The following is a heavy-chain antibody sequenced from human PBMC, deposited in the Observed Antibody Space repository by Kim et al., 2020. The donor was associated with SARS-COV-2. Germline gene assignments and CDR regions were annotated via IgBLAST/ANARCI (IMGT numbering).Heavy chain of an antibody. J-gene: IGHJ4*01. V-gene: IGHV4-59*12. D-gene: IGHD3-22*01. Sequence: SETLSLTCTVSGGSISSYYWSWIRQPPGKGLEWIGDIYYSGSTNYNPSLKSRVTISVDTSKNQFSLKLSSVTAADTAVYYCARLRGGYYVSSGYYYFDFWGQGTLVTVSS. CDR2: IYYSGST. CDR1: GGSISSYY. CDR3: ARLRGGYYVSSGYYYFDF.